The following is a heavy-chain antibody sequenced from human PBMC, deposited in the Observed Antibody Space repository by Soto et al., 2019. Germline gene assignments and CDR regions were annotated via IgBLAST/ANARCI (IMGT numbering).Heavy chain of an antibody. CDR3: XXXXXPMGV. CDR2: ISAYNGNT. J-gene: IGHJ6*02. V-gene: IGHV1-18*01. Sequence: QVQLVQSGAEVKKPGASVKVSCKASGYTFTSYAISWVRQAPGQGLEWMGWISAYNGNTNYAQKLQGRVTMTTDTXXXXXXXXXXXXXXXXXXXXXXXXXXXPMGVWGQGTTVTVSS. CDR1: GYTFTSYA.